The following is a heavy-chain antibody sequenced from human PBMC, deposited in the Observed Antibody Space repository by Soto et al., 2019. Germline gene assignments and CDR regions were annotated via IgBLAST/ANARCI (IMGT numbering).Heavy chain of an antibody. D-gene: IGHD4-17*01. Sequence: ASVNVSFKACCFRFSDYFIHVLLQAPLQGVVGMGIINPSVDSINYAQNFQGIVTITRDTSTSTVYMDLSSLRYEDTAFYYSERDNSQNYGTQADRSWLHHWGQGTPVTVSS. CDR1: CFRFSDYF. CDR2: INPSVDSI. J-gene: IGHJ5*02. V-gene: IGHV1-46*01. CDR3: ERDNSQNYGTQADRSWLHH.